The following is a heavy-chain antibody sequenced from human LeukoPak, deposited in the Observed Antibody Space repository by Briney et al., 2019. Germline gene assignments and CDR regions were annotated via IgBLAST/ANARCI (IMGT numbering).Heavy chain of an antibody. CDR2: ISSSSSYI. D-gene: IGHD2-8*01. Sequence: LGGSLRLSCAASGFTFSTYSMNWVRQAPGKGLEWVSSISSSSSYIYYADSVKGRFTVSRDKSKNTLYLQMNSLRAEDTALFYCAKDQSPYCTNGICYSRGSAFDIWGQGTMVTVSS. J-gene: IGHJ3*02. CDR3: AKDQSPYCTNGICYSRGSAFDI. V-gene: IGHV3-21*04. CDR1: GFTFSTYS.